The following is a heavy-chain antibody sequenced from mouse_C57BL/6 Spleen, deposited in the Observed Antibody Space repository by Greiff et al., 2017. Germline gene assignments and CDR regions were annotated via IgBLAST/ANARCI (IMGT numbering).Heavy chain of an antibody. Sequence: VQLQQSGAELVRPGASVKLSCTASGFNIKDDYMHWVKQRPEQGLEWIGWIDPENGDTEYASKFQGKATITADTSSNTAYLQLSSLTSEDTAVYYCTTRNDYDGMDYFDYWGQGTTLTVSS. CDR1: GFNIKDDY. CDR3: TTRNDYDGMDYFDY. J-gene: IGHJ2*01. V-gene: IGHV14-4*01. CDR2: IDPENGDT. D-gene: IGHD2-4*01.